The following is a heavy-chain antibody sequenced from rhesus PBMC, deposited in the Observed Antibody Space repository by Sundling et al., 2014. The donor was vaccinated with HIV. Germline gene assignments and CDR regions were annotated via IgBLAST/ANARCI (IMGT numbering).Heavy chain of an antibody. Sequence: QVQLQESGPGLVKPSETLSLTCTVSGDSLSSRHWWSWIRQPPGRGLEWIGNIYDDSATTYHNPSLKSRVAISKDMSKNQFSLKLKSVTAADTAVYYCARTGPWTGYYSFDYWGQGVLVTVSS. CDR3: ARTGPWTGYYSFDY. V-gene: IGHV4-143*01. CDR2: IYDDSATT. D-gene: IGHD3-3*01. J-gene: IGHJ4*01. CDR1: GDSLSSRHW.